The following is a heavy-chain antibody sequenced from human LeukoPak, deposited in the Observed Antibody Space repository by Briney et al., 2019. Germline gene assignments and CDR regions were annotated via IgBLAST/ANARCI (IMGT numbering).Heavy chain of an antibody. J-gene: IGHJ4*02. V-gene: IGHV3-23*01. CDR3: AKDSSLRPPEN. CDR1: GFTFSSYD. Sequence: GGSLRLSCAASGFTFSSYDMSWVRQGAGKGLECVAGISAGGGSTYYADSVKGRFTISRDNSKNTVYLLMHSLRAEDTAVYYCAKDSSLRPPENWGQGTLVTVSS. D-gene: IGHD3-3*01. CDR2: ISAGGGST.